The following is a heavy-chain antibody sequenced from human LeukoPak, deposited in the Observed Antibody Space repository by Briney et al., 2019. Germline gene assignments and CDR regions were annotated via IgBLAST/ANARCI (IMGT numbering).Heavy chain of an antibody. CDR2: ISAYNGNT. CDR1: GYTFTSYG. V-gene: IGHV1-18*01. J-gene: IGHJ3*02. D-gene: IGHD3-22*01. Sequence: ASVKVSCKASGYTFTSYGISWVRQAPGQGLEWMGWISAYNGNTNYAQKLRGRVTMTTDTSTSTAYMELRSLRSDDTAVYYCARDTYYYDSSGYYRDAFDIWGQGTMVTVSS. CDR3: ARDTYYYDSSGYYRDAFDI.